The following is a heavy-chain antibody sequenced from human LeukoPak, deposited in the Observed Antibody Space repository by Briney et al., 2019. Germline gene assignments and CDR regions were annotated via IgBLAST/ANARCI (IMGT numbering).Heavy chain of an antibody. CDR3: AKDRSQRLYDSSGYFYDY. D-gene: IGHD3-22*01. Sequence: GGSLRLSCVASGFSFGSYAMTWVRQAPGKGLEWASAISYSGGRTYYADSVEGRFTISRDNSKNTLYLQMSSLRAEDTAVYYCAKDRSQRLYDSSGYFYDYWGQGTLVTVSS. J-gene: IGHJ4*02. CDR1: GFSFGSYA. V-gene: IGHV3-23*01. CDR2: ISYSGGRT.